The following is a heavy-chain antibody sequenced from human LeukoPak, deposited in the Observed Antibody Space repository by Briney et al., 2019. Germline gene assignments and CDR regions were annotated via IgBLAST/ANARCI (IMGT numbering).Heavy chain of an antibody. J-gene: IGHJ3*02. CDR1: GGSISSGGYY. V-gene: IGHV4-31*03. Sequence: SQTLSLTCTVSGGSISSGGYYWSWIRQHPGKGLEWIGYIYYSGRTYYNPSLKSRVTISVDTSKNQFSLKLSSVTAADTAVYYCARDPSSLDAFDIWGQGTMVTVSS. CDR3: ARDPSSLDAFDI. CDR2: IYYSGRT.